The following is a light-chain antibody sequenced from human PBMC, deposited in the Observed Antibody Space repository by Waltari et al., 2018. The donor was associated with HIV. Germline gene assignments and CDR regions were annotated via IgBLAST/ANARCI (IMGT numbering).Light chain of an antibody. CDR2: DGS. Sequence: DIPMTQSSSYVSASVGARVTITCRASLNIAYWLVWYPQRPGKATKLLIYDGSTVQNGAPLRFFGSGSGTDVTLTIKSLQPEDFVTYYCQQAYSFPFTFGPGTKVEFK. J-gene: IGKJ3*01. V-gene: IGKV1-12*01. CDR1: LNIAYW. CDR3: QQAYSFPFT.